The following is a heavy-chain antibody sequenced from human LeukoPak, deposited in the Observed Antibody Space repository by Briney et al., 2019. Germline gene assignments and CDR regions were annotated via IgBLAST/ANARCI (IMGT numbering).Heavy chain of an antibody. CDR3: ARAYSSSTGFDY. CDR1: GYTFTSYG. Sequence: GASVKVSCKASGYTFTSYGINWVRQAPGQGLEWMGWINPNSGGTNYAQKFQGRVTMTRDTSISTAYTELSSLKSEDTAVYYCARAYSSSTGFDYWGQGTLVTVSS. V-gene: IGHV1-2*02. D-gene: IGHD6-13*01. J-gene: IGHJ4*02. CDR2: INPNSGGT.